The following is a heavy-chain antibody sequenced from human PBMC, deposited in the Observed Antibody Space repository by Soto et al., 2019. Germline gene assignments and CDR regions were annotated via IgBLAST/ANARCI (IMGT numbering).Heavy chain of an antibody. CDR2: IIPKLGSA. Sequence: SVKVSCKASGGGNLRDYRTTWVRRAPGQGLEWMGGIIPKLGSANYAQNFQGRVTVTADESTNTVYMELRSLRSDDTAVYYCARDRRLTLRYIVTGYYGPGGYWGQGTLVTVSS. CDR1: GGGNLRDYR. D-gene: IGHD3-9*01. V-gene: IGHV1-69*13. J-gene: IGHJ4*02. CDR3: ARDRRLTLRYIVTGYYGPGGY.